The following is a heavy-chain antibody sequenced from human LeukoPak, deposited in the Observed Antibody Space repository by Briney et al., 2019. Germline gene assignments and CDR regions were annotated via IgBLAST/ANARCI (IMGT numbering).Heavy chain of an antibody. Sequence: GGSLRLSCAASGFTFSSYGMHWVRQAPGKGLEWVAVIWYDGSNKYYADSVKGRFTISRDNSKNTLYLQMNSLRAEDTAVYYCARVGYSSSSFDYWGQGTLVTVSS. CDR3: ARVGYSSSSFDY. D-gene: IGHD6-6*01. CDR2: IWYDGSNK. CDR1: GFTFSSYG. V-gene: IGHV3-33*01. J-gene: IGHJ4*02.